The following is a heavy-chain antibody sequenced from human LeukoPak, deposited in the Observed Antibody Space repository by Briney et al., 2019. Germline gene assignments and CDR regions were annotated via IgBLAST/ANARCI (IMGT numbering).Heavy chain of an antibody. CDR1: GFTVSSNY. D-gene: IGHD2-2*01. J-gene: IGHJ4*02. CDR2: IYSGGST. Sequence: GGSLRLSCVVSGFTVSSNYMSWVRQAPGKGLEWVSVIYSGGSTYYADSVKGRFAISRDNSKNTLYLQMNSLRAEDTAVYYCVKGRCSGSSCYGGDYWGQGTLVTVSS. CDR3: VKGRCSGSSCYGGDY. V-gene: IGHV3-66*01.